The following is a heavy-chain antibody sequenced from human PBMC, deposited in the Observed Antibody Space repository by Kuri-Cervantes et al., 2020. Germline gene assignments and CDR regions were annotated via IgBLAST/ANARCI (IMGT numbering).Heavy chain of an antibody. CDR1: GFTVSNNY. CDR2: IYSGGDT. CDR3: ARAVVVVAAVRCVDY. V-gene: IGHV3-53*01. D-gene: IGHD2-15*01. Sequence: LSLTCAASGFTVSNNYMSWVRQAPGKGLEYISVIYSGGDTYYADSVKGRFTISRDSSKNTLFLQMNSLRADDTAVYYCARAVVVVAAVRCVDYWGQGTLVTVSS. J-gene: IGHJ4*02.